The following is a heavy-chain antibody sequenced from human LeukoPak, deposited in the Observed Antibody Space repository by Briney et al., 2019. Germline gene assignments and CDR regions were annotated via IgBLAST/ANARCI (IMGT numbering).Heavy chain of an antibody. CDR2: NDPSDSYP. V-gene: IGHV5-10-1*01. CDR1: GYSFTTYW. Sequence: GVSLKISCTGSGYSFTTYWISWVRQMPGKGLEWMGMNDPSDSYPRYSPSFQGHVTISADKSITTAYLQWSSLRASDTAMYYCARTDSAYEYLDYWGQGTLVTVSS. CDR3: ARTDSAYEYLDY. D-gene: IGHD5-12*01. J-gene: IGHJ4*02.